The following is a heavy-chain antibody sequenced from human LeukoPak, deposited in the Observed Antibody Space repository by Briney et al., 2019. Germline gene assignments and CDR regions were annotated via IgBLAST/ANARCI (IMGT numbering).Heavy chain of an antibody. D-gene: IGHD3-3*01. J-gene: IGHJ6*03. CDR2: ISGDGGST. Sequence: LPGGSQSLFCTASGFTFDDYAMHWVRQAPGGGVEWVSHISGDGGSTYYADSVKGRFTISRDNSKNSLYLQMNSLRTEDTALYYCASLGYDFWSGYYRTYYYYYYMDVWGKGTTVTVSS. CDR1: GFTFDDYA. V-gene: IGHV3-43*02. CDR3: ASLGYDFWSGYYRTYYYYYYMDV.